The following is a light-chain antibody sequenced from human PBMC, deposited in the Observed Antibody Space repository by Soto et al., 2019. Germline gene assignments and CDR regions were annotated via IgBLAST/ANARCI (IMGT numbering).Light chain of an antibody. J-gene: IGLJ2*01. CDR3: CSYAGSSIFVV. CDR2: EVN. CDR1: SSDIGTYDL. Sequence: QSALTQPASVSGSPGQSITISCTGTSSDIGTYDLVSWYQHHPGKAPKLMIYEVNQRPSGVSNRFSASKSGNTASLTISGLQAEGEADYYCCSYAGSSIFVVFGAGTKLTVL. V-gene: IGLV2-23*02.